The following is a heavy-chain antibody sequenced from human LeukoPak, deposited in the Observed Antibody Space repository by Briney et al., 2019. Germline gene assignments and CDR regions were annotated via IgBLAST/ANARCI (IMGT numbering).Heavy chain of an antibody. D-gene: IGHD1-26*01. CDR1: GGSFSGYY. CDR2: INHSGST. Sequence: KPSETLSLTCAVYGGSFSGYYWSWIRQPPGKGLEWIGEINHSGSTNYNPSLKSRVTISVDTSKNQFSLKLSPVTAADTAVYYCAREGGSYFNWFDPWGQGTLVTVSS. V-gene: IGHV4-34*01. CDR3: AREGGSYFNWFDP. J-gene: IGHJ5*02.